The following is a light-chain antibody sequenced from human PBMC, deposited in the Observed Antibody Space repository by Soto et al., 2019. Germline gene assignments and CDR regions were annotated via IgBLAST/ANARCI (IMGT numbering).Light chain of an antibody. CDR3: QQYYSYSST. Sequence: AIRMTQSPSSLSASTGDRVTITCRASQGISSYLAWYQQKPGKAPKLLIYAASTLQSGVPSRFSGSGSGTDFTLTSSCLQSEDFATYYCQQYYSYSSTFGQGTKVEIK. CDR1: QGISSY. V-gene: IGKV1-8*01. J-gene: IGKJ1*01. CDR2: AAS.